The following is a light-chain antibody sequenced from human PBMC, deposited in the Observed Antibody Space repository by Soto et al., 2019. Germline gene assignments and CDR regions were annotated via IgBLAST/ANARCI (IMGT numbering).Light chain of an antibody. CDR1: QSVNNY. V-gene: IGKV3-11*01. CDR2: DAS. Sequence: EIVLTQSPATLSLSPGQRATLSCRASQSVNNYLAWYQQKPGQAPRLLIYDASSRATDIPARFSGSGSGTDFTLTISSLEPEDFATYYCHQRSNWPLTFGGGTKVEIK. CDR3: HQRSNWPLT. J-gene: IGKJ4*01.